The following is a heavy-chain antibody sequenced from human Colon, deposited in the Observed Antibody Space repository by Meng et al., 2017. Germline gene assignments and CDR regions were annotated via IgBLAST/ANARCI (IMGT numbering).Heavy chain of an antibody. D-gene: IGHD1-1*01. Sequence: GESLKISCAASGFTFSDSAMHWVRQASGKGLEWVGRIRNKANNYATAYGVPVKGRISIFRDDSRNTAYLQINGLKTEDTAVYYCAFGTTSFYFALDVWGQGTTVTVSS. CDR1: GFTFSDSA. CDR3: AFGTTSFYFALDV. CDR2: IRNKANNYAT. J-gene: IGHJ6*02. V-gene: IGHV3-73*01.